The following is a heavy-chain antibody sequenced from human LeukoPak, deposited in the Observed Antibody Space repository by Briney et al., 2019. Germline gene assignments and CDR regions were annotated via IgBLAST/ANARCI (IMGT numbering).Heavy chain of an antibody. Sequence: GGSLRLSCAASGFTFSTYVMRWVRQAPGKGLEWVSSITSSGSTYYADSVKGRFTISRDTSKNALYLQMSSLRADDTAIYYCAKESLTAVTTSCDYWGQGTLVTVSS. CDR1: GFTFSTYV. J-gene: IGHJ4*02. CDR2: ITSSGST. CDR3: AKESLTAVTTSCDY. V-gene: IGHV3-23*01. D-gene: IGHD4-17*01.